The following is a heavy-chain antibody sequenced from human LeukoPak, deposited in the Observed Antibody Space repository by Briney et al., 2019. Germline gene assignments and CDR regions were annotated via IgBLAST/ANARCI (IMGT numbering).Heavy chain of an antibody. J-gene: IGHJ6*03. CDR2: IYYSGST. V-gene: IGHV4-59*11. CDR1: GGSISSHY. Sequence: SETLSLTCTVSGGSISSHYWSWIRQPPGKGLEWVGYIYYSGSTNYNPSLKSRVTISVDTSKNQFSLKLSSVTAADTAVYYCARVSKQLVTVGVFDYYYYYMDVWGKGTTVTVSS. CDR3: ARVSKQLVTVGVFDYYYYYMDV. D-gene: IGHD6-6*01.